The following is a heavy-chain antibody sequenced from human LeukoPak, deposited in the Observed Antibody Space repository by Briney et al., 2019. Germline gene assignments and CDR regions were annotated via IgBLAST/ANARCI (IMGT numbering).Heavy chain of an antibody. V-gene: IGHV3-53*05. J-gene: IGHJ6*03. CDR3: AKIIGDSSSWSYYYYMDV. CDR2: IYSGGST. Sequence: GGSLRLSCAASGFTVSSNYMSWVRQAPGKGLEWVSVIYSGGSTYYADSVKGRFTISRDNSKNTLYLQMNSLRGEDTAVYYCAKIIGDSSSWSYYYYMDVWGKGTTVTISS. D-gene: IGHD6-13*01. CDR1: GFTVSSNY.